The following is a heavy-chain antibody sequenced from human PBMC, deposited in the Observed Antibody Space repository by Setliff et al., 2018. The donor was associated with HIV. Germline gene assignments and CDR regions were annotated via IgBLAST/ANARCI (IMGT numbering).Heavy chain of an antibody. Sequence: SETLSLTCSVSGGSISSGSYYWTWIRQSAGKGLEWIGHIYTSGYTKYNPSLRSRVIISVDTSKNQFSLKLTSVTAADTAMYYCASRIYYYDESRVLREEGFVPWGQGTLVTVSS. CDR1: GGSISSGSYY. V-gene: IGHV4-61*09. J-gene: IGHJ5*02. D-gene: IGHD3-22*01. CDR3: ASRIYYYDESRVLREEGFVP. CDR2: IYTSGYT.